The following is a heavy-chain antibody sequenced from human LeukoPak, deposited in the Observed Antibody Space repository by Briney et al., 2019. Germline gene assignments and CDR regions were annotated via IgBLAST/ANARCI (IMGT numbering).Heavy chain of an antibody. CDR2: IYYRGST. J-gene: IGHJ4*02. CDR1: GGSISTGTYY. V-gene: IGHV4-39*01. CDR3: ARRRYPGYSSGFFDY. Sequence: SETLSLTCTVSGGSISTGTYYWGWIRQPPGKGLECIGSIYYRGSTYYNPSLKSRVTISVDTSNNQFSLNLSSVTAADTAVYYCARRRYPGYSSGFFDYWGQGTLVTVSS. D-gene: IGHD6-19*01.